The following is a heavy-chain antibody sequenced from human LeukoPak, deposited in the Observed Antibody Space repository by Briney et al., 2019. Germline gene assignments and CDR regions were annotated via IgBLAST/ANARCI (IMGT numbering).Heavy chain of an antibody. CDR2: ISSSGSTI. J-gene: IGHJ4*02. CDR1: GFTFSDYY. D-gene: IGHD5-18*01. V-gene: IGHV3-11*01. Sequence: GGSLRLSCAASGFTFSDYYMSWIRQAPGKGLEWVSYISSSGSTIYYADSVKGRFTISRDNSKNTLYLQMNSLRAEDTAVYYCATRGGYSYGSNSFFDYWGQGTLVTVSS. CDR3: ATRGGYSYGSNSFFDY.